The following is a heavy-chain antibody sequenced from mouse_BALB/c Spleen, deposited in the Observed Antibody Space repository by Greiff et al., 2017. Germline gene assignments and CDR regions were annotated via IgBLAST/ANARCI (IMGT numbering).Heavy chain of an antibody. CDR1: GFTFSSYA. D-gene: IGHD2-1*01. J-gene: IGHJ4*01. V-gene: IGHV5-6-5*01. Sequence: EVHLVESGGGLVKPGGSLKLSCAASGFTFSSYAMSWVRQTPEKRLEWVASISSGGSTYYPDSVKGRFTISRDNARNILYLQMSSLRSEDTAMYYCARGIYYGAMDYWGQGTSVTVSS. CDR2: ISSGGST. CDR3: ARGIYYGAMDY.